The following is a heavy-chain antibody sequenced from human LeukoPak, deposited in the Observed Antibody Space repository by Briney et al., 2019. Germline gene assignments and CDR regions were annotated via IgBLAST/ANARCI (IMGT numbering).Heavy chain of an antibody. Sequence: GGSLRLSCAASGFTFSSYAMSWVRQAPGKGLEGVSGIRGSGTSTYYADSVKGRCSISRYNCKNTLYLQMNRLRAEDTAVYYCAKQRGYCNGGSCYPSDYWGQGTLVTVSS. J-gene: IGHJ4*02. CDR3: AKQRGYCNGGSCYPSDY. V-gene: IGHV3-23*01. CDR1: GFTFSSYA. D-gene: IGHD2-15*01. CDR2: IRGSGTST.